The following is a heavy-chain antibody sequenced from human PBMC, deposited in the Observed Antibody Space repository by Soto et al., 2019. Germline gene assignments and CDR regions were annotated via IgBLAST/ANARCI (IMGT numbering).Heavy chain of an antibody. CDR3: ARDRTLDYYFDY. CDR2: ISSSSSYI. CDR1: GFTFSSYS. Sequence: GGSLRLSCAASGFTFSSYSMNWVRQAPGKGLEWVSSISSSSSYIYYADSVKGRFTISRDNSKNTLYLQMNSLRAEDAAVYYCARDRTLDYYFDYWGQGTLVTVSS. V-gene: IGHV3-21*01. D-gene: IGHD3-9*01. J-gene: IGHJ4*02.